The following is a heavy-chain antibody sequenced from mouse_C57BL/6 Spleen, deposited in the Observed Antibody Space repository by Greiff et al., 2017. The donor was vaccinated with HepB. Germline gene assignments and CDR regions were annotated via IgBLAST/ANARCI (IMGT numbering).Heavy chain of an antibody. J-gene: IGHJ4*01. CDR2: IDPENGDT. D-gene: IGHD1-1*01. CDR1: GFNIKDDH. V-gene: IGHV14-4*01. Sequence: EVQLQQSGAELVRPGASVKLSCTASGFNIKDDHMHWVKQRPEQGLEWIGWIDPENGDTEYASKFQGKATITADTSSNTAYLQLSSLTSEDTAVYYCTTRGYGSSYDAMDYWGQGTSVTVSS. CDR3: TTRGYGSSYDAMDY.